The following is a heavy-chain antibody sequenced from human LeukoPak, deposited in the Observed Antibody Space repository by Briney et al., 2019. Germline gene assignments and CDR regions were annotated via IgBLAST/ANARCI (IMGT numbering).Heavy chain of an antibody. Sequence: GGSLRLSCAASGFTVSSTYMSWVRQTPGKGLEWVSVIYSDGKVYYIDSVKGRFTISRDTSKNTVYLQMNSLRVEDTAVYYCARRHDYSNYPDYWGQGTLVTVSS. D-gene: IGHD4-11*01. J-gene: IGHJ4*02. CDR2: IYSDGKV. CDR3: ARRHDYSNYPDY. V-gene: IGHV3-53*01. CDR1: GFTVSSTY.